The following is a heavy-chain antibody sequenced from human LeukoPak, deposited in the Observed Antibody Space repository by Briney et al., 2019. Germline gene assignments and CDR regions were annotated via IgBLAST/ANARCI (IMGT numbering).Heavy chain of an antibody. CDR2: IYSGGST. CDR1: GFTVSSNY. V-gene: IGHV3-66*01. D-gene: IGHD6-19*01. Sequence: GGSLRLSCAASGFTVSSNYTSWVRQAPGKGLEWVSVIYSGGSTYYADSVKDRFTISRDNSKNTLYLQMNSLRAEDTAVYYCARDHIGGYSSGTLGYWGQGTLVTVSS. CDR3: ARDHIGGYSSGTLGY. J-gene: IGHJ4*02.